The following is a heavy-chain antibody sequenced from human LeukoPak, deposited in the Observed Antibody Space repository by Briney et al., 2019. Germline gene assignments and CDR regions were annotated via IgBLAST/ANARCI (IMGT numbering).Heavy chain of an antibody. CDR1: GYTFTSYG. D-gene: IGHD6-19*01. Sequence: ASVKVSRKASGYTFTSYGISWVRQAPGQGLEWMGWISAYNGNTNYAQKLQGRVTMTTDTSTSTAYMELRSLRSDDTAVYYCARTSSSGWYPWYFDLWGRGTLVTVSS. J-gene: IGHJ2*01. CDR3: ARTSSSGWYPWYFDL. CDR2: ISAYNGNT. V-gene: IGHV1-18*01.